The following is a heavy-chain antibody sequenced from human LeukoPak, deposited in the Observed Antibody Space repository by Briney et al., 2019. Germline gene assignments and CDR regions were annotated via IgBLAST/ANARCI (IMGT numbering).Heavy chain of an antibody. CDR3: ARRIGVGSYDY. CDR1: GYSFTNYW. V-gene: IGHV5-51*01. D-gene: IGHD6-19*01. CDR2: IYPGDSDT. Sequence: GESLKIPCKGSGYSFTNYWIGWVRQMPGKGLEWMGIIYPGDSDTRNSPSFQGQVTISADKSINTAYLQWSSLKASDTAIYYCARRIGVGSYDYWGQGTLVTVSS. J-gene: IGHJ4*02.